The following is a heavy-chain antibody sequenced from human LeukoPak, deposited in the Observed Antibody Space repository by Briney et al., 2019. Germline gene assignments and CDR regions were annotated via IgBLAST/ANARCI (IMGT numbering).Heavy chain of an antibody. D-gene: IGHD5-12*01. CDR3: ARAPNSGYEGGNWFDP. Sequence: SETLSLTCAVYGGSFSGYYWSWIRQPPGKGLEWIGEINHSGSTNYNPSLKSRVTISVDTSKNQFSLKLSSVTAADTAVYYCARAPNSGYEGGNWFDPWGQGTLVTVSS. V-gene: IGHV4-34*01. J-gene: IGHJ5*02. CDR1: GGSFSGYY. CDR2: INHSGST.